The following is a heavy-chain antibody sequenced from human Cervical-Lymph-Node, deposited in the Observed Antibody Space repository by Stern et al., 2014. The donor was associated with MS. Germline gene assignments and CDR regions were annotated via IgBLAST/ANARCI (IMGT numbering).Heavy chain of an antibody. V-gene: IGHV3-74*02. Sequence: EVQLVESGGGLVQPGGSLRLSCAASGFTFSNYWMHWVRQAPGKGLVWVSRINSDGISTTYADSVKGRFTISRDNAKDTLYLQMNSLRAEDTAVYYCAKSIAVRTYSYYGMDVWGQGTTVTVSS. CDR1: GFTFSNYW. CDR2: INSDGIST. J-gene: IGHJ6*02. CDR3: AKSIAVRTYSYYGMDV. D-gene: IGHD6-19*01.